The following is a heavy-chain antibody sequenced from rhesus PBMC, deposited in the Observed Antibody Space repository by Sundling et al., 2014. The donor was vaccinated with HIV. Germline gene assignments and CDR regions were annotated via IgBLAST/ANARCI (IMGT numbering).Heavy chain of an antibody. CDR1: GFTFSSYG. Sequence: EVQLVESGGGLVQPGGSLRLSCAASGFTFSSYGMSWVRQAPGKGLEWVSSISSASSYIYYADSVKGRFTISRDNAKNSLSLQMNSLRAEDTAVYYCTRGGGIAAGRYFDYWGQGVLVTVSS. CDR2: ISSASSYI. V-gene: IGHV3-136*01. J-gene: IGHJ4*01. CDR3: TRGGGIAAGRYFDY. D-gene: IGHD6-13*01.